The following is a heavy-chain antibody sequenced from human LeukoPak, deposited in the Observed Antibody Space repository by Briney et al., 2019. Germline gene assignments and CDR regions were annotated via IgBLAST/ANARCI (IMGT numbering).Heavy chain of an antibody. CDR2: ISGSGGST. CDR1: GFTFSSYA. V-gene: IGHV3-23*01. D-gene: IGHD5-18*01. J-gene: IGHJ4*02. CDR3: AKYSGYSYCVDY. Sequence: GGSLRLSCAASGFTFSSYAMSWVRQAPGKGLEWVSAISGSGGSTYYADSVKGRFTISRDNSKNTLYLQMNSLRAEDTAEYYCAKYSGYSYCVDYWGQGTLVTVSS.